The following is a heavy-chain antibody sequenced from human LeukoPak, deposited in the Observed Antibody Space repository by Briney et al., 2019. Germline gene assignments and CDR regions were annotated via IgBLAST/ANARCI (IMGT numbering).Heavy chain of an antibody. CDR2: IKQDGSEK. J-gene: IGHJ4*02. CDR1: GFTFSSYW. CDR3: ACGNSYGPFDY. Sequence: GGSLRLSCAASGFTFSSYWMSWVRQAPGKGLEWVANIKQDGSEKYYVDSVKGRFTISRDNAKNSLYLQMNSLRAEDTAVYYCACGNSYGPFDYWGQGTLVTVSS. V-gene: IGHV3-7*01. D-gene: IGHD5-18*01.